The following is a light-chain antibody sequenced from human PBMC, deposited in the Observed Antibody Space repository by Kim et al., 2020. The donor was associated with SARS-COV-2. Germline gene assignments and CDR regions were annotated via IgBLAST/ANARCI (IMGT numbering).Light chain of an antibody. V-gene: IGLV2-11*01. J-gene: IGLJ2*01. Sequence: GQSVTTSCTGTSSDVGGYNYVSWYQQHPGKAPKLMIYDVSKRPSGVPDRFSGSKSGNTASLTISGLQAEDEADYYCCSYAGSYNVVFGGGTQLTVL. CDR3: CSYAGSYNVV. CDR1: SSDVGGYNY. CDR2: DVS.